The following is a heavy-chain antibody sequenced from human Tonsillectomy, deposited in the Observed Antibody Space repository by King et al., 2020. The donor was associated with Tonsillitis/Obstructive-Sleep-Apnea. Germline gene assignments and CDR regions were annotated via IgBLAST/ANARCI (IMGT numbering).Heavy chain of an antibody. V-gene: IGHV3-48*02. CDR1: GFTFSSYS. CDR2: ISSSNNTV. CDR3: ARLRYCSRASCYEGFDY. D-gene: IGHD2-2*01. J-gene: IGHJ4*02. Sequence: VQLVESGGGLVQPGGSLRLSCAASGFTFSSYSMNWVRQAPGKGLEWVSYISSSNNTVYYADSVKGRFTISRYNAKNSLYLQMNSLRDEDTAVYYCARLRYCSRASCYEGFDYWGQGTLVTVSS.